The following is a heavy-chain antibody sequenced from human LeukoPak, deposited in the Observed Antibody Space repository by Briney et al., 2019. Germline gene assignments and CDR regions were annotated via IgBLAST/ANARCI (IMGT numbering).Heavy chain of an antibody. Sequence: ASVKVSCKASGYSFTNYYLHWVRQAPGQGFEWMGIINPGGGSTTYAQKFQGRVTMTRDTSTSTVYMELSSLRSEDTAVYYCARGGFTTMVRGVIITLDAFDIWGQGTMVTFSS. D-gene: IGHD3-10*01. CDR3: ARGGFTTMVRGVIITLDAFDI. CDR1: GYSFTNYY. J-gene: IGHJ3*02. V-gene: IGHV1-46*01. CDR2: INPGGGST.